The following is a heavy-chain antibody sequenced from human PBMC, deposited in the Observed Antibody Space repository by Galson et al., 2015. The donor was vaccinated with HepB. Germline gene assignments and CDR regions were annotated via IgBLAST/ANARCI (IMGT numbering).Heavy chain of an antibody. CDR1: GDSVSSNSAA. J-gene: IGHJ5*02. D-gene: IGHD6-19*01. CDR3: ARGAAVAGKVRGEGNWFDP. Sequence: CAISGDSVSSNSAAWNWIRQSPSRGLEWLGRTYYRSKWYNDYAVSVKSRITINPDTSKNQFSLQLNSVTPEDTAVYYCARGAAVAGKVRGEGNWFDPWGQGTLVTVSS. V-gene: IGHV6-1*01. CDR2: TYYRSKWYN.